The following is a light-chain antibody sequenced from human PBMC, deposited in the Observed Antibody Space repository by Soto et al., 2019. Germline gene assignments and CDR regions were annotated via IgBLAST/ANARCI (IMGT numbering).Light chain of an antibody. CDR2: DTS. Sequence: ELVMTQSPATLSVSPGARATLSCRASQSVSSKLAWYQQKPGQAPRLLIYDTSTRATGIPARFSGSGCGTEFTLTISSLQSEDFAVYYCQQYSSWPPFTFGQGTRREIK. V-gene: IGKV3-15*01. CDR3: QQYSSWPPFT. J-gene: IGKJ5*01. CDR1: QSVSSK.